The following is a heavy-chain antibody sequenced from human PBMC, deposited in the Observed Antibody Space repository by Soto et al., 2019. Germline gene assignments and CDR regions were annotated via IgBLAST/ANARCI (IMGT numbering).Heavy chain of an antibody. CDR1: GGTFSSYT. CDR2: IIPILGIA. D-gene: IGHD3-10*01. J-gene: IGHJ6*02. CDR3: ARDSHRYYGSGTLGMDV. V-gene: IGHV1-69*08. Sequence: QVQLVQSGAEVKKPGSSVKVSCKASGGTFSSYTISWVRQAPGQGLEWMGRIIPILGIANYAQKFQGRVTITADKSTSTAYMERSSLRSEDTAVYYCARDSHRYYGSGTLGMDVWGQGTTVTVSS.